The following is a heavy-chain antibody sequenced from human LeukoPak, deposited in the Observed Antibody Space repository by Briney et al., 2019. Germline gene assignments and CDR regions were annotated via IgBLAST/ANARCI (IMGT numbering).Heavy chain of an antibody. Sequence: PSETLSLTCAVYGGSFSGYYWSWIRQPPGKGLEWIGEINHSGSTYYNPSLKSRVTISVDTSKNQFSLKLSSVTAADTAVYYCARGGNWFDPWGQGTLVTVSS. CDR3: ARGGNWFDP. CDR1: GGSFSGYY. V-gene: IGHV4-34*01. J-gene: IGHJ5*02. CDR2: INHSGST.